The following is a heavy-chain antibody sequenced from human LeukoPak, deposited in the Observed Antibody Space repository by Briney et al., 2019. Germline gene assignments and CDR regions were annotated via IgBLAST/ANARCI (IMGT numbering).Heavy chain of an antibody. J-gene: IGHJ4*02. CDR2: IYYSGST. V-gene: IGHV4-39*01. CDR1: GGSISSGSYY. Sequence: KTSQTLSLTXTVSGGSISSGSYYWGWIRQPPGKGLEWIGTIYYSGSTYYNPSLKSRVTISIDTSKNQFSLKLSSVTAADTAVYYCARLWRPTVNFDYWGQGTLVTVSS. D-gene: IGHD3-3*01. CDR3: ARLWRPTVNFDY.